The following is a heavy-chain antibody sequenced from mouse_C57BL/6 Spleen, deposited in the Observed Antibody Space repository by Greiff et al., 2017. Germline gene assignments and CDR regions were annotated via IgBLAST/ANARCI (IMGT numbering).Heavy chain of an antibody. CDR1: GYAFTSYW. Sequence: QVQLQQSGAELVKPGASVKISCKASGYAFTSYWMNWVKQRPGQGLEWIGQIYPGDGDTHYNGKFKGKDTLTADKSSSTAYMQLSSLTSEDSAVDFWARGITTVGYFDVWGTGTTVTVSS. V-gene: IGHV1-80*01. CDR3: ARGITTVGYFDV. J-gene: IGHJ1*03. D-gene: IGHD1-1*01. CDR2: IYPGDGDT.